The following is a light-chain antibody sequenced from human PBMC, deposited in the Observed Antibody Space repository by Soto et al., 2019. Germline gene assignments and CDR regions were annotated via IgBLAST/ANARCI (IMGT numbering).Light chain of an antibody. CDR3: KQYGSSPPWT. V-gene: IGKV3-20*01. CDR2: GAS. CDR1: QSVSSSY. J-gene: IGKJ1*01. Sequence: EIALTQSPGSLCLSPGEGATLXCRASQSVSSSYLAWYQQKPGQAPRLLXXGASSRATGIQERLSGSGSGKDFTLNISRLEPEDFAVYYCKQYGSSPPWTFGQGTKVDIK.